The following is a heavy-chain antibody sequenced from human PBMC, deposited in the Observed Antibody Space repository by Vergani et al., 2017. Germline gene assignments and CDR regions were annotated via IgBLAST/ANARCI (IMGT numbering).Heavy chain of an antibody. D-gene: IGHD3-22*01. CDR2: IKQDGSEK. V-gene: IGHV3-7*03. CDR1: GFTFSSYW. J-gene: IGHJ2*01. CDR3: ARVDDSSGFWYFDL. Sequence: EVQLVESGGGLVQPGGSLRLSCAASGFTFSSYWMSWVRQAPGKGLEWVANIKQDGSEKYYVDSVKGRFTISRDNAKNSLYLQMNSLRAEDTALYHCARVDDSSGFWYFDLWGRGTLVTVSS.